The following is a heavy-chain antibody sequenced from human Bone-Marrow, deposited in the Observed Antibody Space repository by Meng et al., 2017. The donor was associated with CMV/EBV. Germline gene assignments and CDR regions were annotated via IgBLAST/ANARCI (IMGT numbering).Heavy chain of an antibody. CDR2: INPNSGGT. CDR3: ARYPRNIAVDPRFDY. V-gene: IGHV1-2*02. Sequence: ASVKVSCKASGYTFTGYYMHWVRQAPGQGLEWMGWINPNSGGTNYAQKFQGRVTMTRDTSISTAYVELSRLRSDDTAVYYCARYPRNIAVDPRFDYWGQGTLVTASS. J-gene: IGHJ4*02. CDR1: GYTFTGYY. D-gene: IGHD6-19*01.